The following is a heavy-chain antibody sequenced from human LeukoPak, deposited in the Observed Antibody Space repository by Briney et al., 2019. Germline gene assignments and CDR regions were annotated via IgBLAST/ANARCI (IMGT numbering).Heavy chain of an antibody. V-gene: IGHV4-59*01. CDR1: GGSLSSYY. D-gene: IGHD3-10*01. CDR2: IYYSGST. Sequence: SETLSLTCTVSGGSLSSYYWSWIRQPPGKGLEWIGYIYYSGSTNYNPSLRSRVTISVDTSKTQFSLRLTSVTAADTAVYYCARDTWKAYFDSGTYQTTYYGMDFWGQGTTVTVSS. CDR3: ARDTWKAYFDSGTYQTTYYGMDF. J-gene: IGHJ6*02.